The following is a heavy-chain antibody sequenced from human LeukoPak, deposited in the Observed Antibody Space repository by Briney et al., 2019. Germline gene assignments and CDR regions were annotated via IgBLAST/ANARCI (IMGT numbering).Heavy chain of an antibody. Sequence: GGSLRLSCAASGFTFGSYWMTWVRQAPGKGLEWVGNIQKDGSEKNYADSVKGRFTISRDNAKNSLYLQMNSLRAEDTAVYYCAKPDGLESGTSNYAFHVWGQGTMVTVSS. V-gene: IGHV3-7*01. CDR1: GFTFGSYW. CDR2: IQKDGSEK. J-gene: IGHJ3*01. CDR3: AKPDGLESGTSNYAFHV. D-gene: IGHD1-26*01.